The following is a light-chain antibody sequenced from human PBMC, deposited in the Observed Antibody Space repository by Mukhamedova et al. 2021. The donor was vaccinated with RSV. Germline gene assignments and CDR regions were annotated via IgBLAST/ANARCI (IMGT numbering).Light chain of an antibody. Sequence: WYQRRVHGRAPDLLIYAASNLQSGVPSRFSGYGSGTDFTLTINNLQPEGIATYYCQQTYSHPRTFGQGTKVEIK. CDR2: AAS. CDR3: QQTYSHPRT. J-gene: IGKJ1*01. V-gene: IGKV1-39*01.